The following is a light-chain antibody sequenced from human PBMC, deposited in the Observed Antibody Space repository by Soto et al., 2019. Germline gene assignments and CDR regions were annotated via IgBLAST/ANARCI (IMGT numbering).Light chain of an antibody. CDR1: QSVSSN. J-gene: IGKJ1*01. Sequence: EVAMRQSPATLSVSPGERATLSCRASQSVSSNLAWYQQKPGQAPRLLIYGASTRATGIPARFSGSGSGTEFTLTISSLQSEDFAVYYCQQYNNWPRTFGQGTKVDIK. V-gene: IGKV3-15*01. CDR2: GAS. CDR3: QQYNNWPRT.